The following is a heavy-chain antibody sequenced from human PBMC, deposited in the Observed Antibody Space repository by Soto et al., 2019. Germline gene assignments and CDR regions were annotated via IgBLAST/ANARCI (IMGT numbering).Heavy chain of an antibody. Sequence: PVGSLRLSCTASGFTFGDYAMSWVRQAPGKGLEWVGFIRSKAYGGTTEYAASVKGRFTISRDDSKSIAYLQMNSLKTEDTAVYYCTGGYGGNLYGMDVWGQGTTVTVSS. V-gene: IGHV3-49*04. D-gene: IGHD4-17*01. CDR1: GFTFGDYA. J-gene: IGHJ6*02. CDR2: IRSKAYGGTT. CDR3: TGGYGGNLYGMDV.